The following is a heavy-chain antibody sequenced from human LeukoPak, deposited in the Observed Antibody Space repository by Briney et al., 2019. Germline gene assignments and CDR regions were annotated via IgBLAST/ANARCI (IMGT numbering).Heavy chain of an antibody. V-gene: IGHV4-34*01. J-gene: IGHJ4*02. Sequence: SETLSLTCSASGGFFSGYYWTWIRQPPGKGLEWIGEITHNAGGKYNPSLESRVTISVDTSNNQFSLQLSSVTAADTAVYYCARSGTVTTWNYWGQGTLVTVSS. CDR3: ARSGTVTTWNY. CDR1: GGFFSGYY. D-gene: IGHD4-17*01. CDR2: ITHNAGG.